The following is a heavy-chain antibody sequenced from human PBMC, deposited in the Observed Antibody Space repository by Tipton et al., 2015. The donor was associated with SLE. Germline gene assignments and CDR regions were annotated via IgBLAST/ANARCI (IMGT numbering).Heavy chain of an antibody. V-gene: IGHV3-23*01. CDR1: GLTFSSYA. Sequence: GSLRLSCAASGLTFSSYATSWVRQAQGKGLEWVSAISGSVGSTYYADSVKGRFTISRDNSKNTLYLQMNSLRAEDTAVYYCAEDRDIVATIFDYWGQGTVVTVSS. J-gene: IGHJ4*02. D-gene: IGHD5-12*01. CDR3: AEDRDIVATIFDY. CDR2: ISGSVGST.